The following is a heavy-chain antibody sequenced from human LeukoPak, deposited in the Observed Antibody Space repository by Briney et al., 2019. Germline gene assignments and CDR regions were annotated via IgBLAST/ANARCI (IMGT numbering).Heavy chain of an antibody. D-gene: IGHD6-13*01. CDR1: GFIFSSYS. CDR2: ISSSSNYI. V-gene: IGHV3-21*01. J-gene: IGHJ4*02. Sequence: GGSLRLSCAASGFIFSSYSMNWVRQAPGRGLEWVSSISSSSNYIYYADSVKGRFTISRDNAKNSLYLQMNSLRAEDTAVYYCTRRPYSSSWYYFDYWGQGTLVTVSS. CDR3: TRRPYSSSWYYFDY.